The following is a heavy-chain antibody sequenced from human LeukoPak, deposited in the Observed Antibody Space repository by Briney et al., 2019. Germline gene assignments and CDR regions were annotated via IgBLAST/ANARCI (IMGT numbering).Heavy chain of an antibody. CDR3: ARGGRTGAPPLKY. Sequence: SETLSLTCTVSGGSISSYYWSWIRQPPGKGLEWIAYIYYSGSTNYNPSLKSRVTISVDTSKNQFSLKLSSVTAADTAVYYCARGGRTGAPPLKYWGQGTLVTVSS. J-gene: IGHJ4*02. V-gene: IGHV4-59*12. CDR2: IYYSGST. CDR1: GGSISSYY. D-gene: IGHD3/OR15-3a*01.